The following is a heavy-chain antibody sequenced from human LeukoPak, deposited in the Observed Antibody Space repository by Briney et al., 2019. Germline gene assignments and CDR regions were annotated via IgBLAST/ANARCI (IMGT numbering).Heavy chain of an antibody. CDR1: GFTFDTYT. J-gene: IGHJ4*02. Sequence: PGGSLRLSCAASGFTFDTYTMHWVRHAPGKGLEWVSLITWDGGSTFYADSVKGRFTISRDNSKNSLSLQMNSLRSEDTALYYCATERQKYFDYWGQGTLVTVSS. V-gene: IGHV3-43*01. CDR2: ITWDGGST. CDR3: ATERQKYFDY.